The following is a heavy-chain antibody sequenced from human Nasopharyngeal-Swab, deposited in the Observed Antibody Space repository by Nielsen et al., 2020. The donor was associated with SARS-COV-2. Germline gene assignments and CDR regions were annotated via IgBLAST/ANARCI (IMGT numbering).Heavy chain of an antibody. Sequence: GGSLRLSCAASGFTFSSYAMSWVRQAPGKGLEWVSAISGSGGSTYYADSVKGRSTISRDNSKNTLYLQMNSLRAEDTAVYYCAKVVYCSSTSCYTSRRDYYYYYGMDVWGQGTTVTVSS. CDR2: ISGSGGST. J-gene: IGHJ6*02. D-gene: IGHD2-2*02. CDR3: AKVVYCSSTSCYTSRRDYYYYYGMDV. CDR1: GFTFSSYA. V-gene: IGHV3-23*01.